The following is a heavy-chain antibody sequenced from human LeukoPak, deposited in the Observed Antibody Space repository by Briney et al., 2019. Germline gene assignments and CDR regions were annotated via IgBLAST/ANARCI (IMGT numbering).Heavy chain of an antibody. V-gene: IGHV1-69*13. J-gene: IGHJ5*02. CDR3: AREGTEFLVAAWGDWFDP. CDR2: IIPIFGTA. CDR1: GYTFTGYY. Sequence: ASVKVSCKASGYTFTGYYMHWVRQAPGQGLEWMGGIIPIFGTANYAQKFQGRVTITADESTSTAYMELSSLRSEDTAVYYCAREGTEFLVAAWGDWFDPWGQGTLVTVSS. D-gene: IGHD2-15*01.